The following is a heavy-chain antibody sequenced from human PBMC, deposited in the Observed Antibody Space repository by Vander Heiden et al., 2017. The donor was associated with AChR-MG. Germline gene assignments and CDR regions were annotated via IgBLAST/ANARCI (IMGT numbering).Heavy chain of an antibody. J-gene: IGHJ4*02. CDR3: ARGRSYYDSSRIVDLYYFDY. Sequence: QVQLQQWGAGLLKPSETLSLTCAVYGGSFSGYYWSWIRQPPGKGLEWIGEINHSGSTNYNPSLKSRVTISVDTSKNQFSLKRSSVTAAETAVYYCARGRSYYDSSRIVDLYYFDYWGQGTLVTVSS. CDR2: INHSGST. D-gene: IGHD3-22*01. V-gene: IGHV4-34*01. CDR1: GGSFSGYY.